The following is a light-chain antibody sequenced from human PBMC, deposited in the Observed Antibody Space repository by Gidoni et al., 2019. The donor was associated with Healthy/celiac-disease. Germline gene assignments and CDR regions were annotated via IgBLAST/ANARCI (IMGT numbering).Light chain of an antibody. CDR3: QHYNNWPPIT. CDR1: QSVSSN. Sequence: EIVMTQSPATLSVSPGERATLSCRASQSVSSNLAWYQQKPGQAPRLLIYVASTRATGIPARFSGSGSGTEFTLTISILQSEDFAVYYCQHYNNWPPITFGQGTRLEIK. V-gene: IGKV3-15*01. CDR2: VAS. J-gene: IGKJ5*01.